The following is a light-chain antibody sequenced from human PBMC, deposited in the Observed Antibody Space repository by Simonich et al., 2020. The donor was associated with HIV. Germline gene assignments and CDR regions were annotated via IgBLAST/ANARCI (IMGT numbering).Light chain of an antibody. CDR3: QQYYSTPYT. Sequence: DIVMTQSPDSLAVSLVERATITCKSSQSVLYSSNNKNYLAWYQQNPGQPPKLLIYWASTRESGVPDRFSGSGSGTDFTLTISSLQAEDVAVYYCQQYYSTPYTFGQGTKREIK. J-gene: IGKJ2*01. V-gene: IGKV4-1*01. CDR2: WAS. CDR1: QSVLYSSNNKNY.